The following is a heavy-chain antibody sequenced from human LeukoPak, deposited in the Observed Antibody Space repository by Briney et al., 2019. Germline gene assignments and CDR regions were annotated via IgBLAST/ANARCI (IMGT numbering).Heavy chain of an antibody. CDR1: GDSVSSNSVT. J-gene: IGHJ4*02. D-gene: IGHD2-8*02. V-gene: IGHV6-1*01. CDR2: TYYRSKWSN. CDR3: ARVSGGVFEY. Sequence: SQTLSLTCAISGDSVSSNSVTWNWIRQSPSRGLEWLGRTYYRSKWSNDHSVSVKSRITINPDTSKNQFSLQLNSVTPEDTAVYYCARVSGGVFEYWGQGTLVTVFS.